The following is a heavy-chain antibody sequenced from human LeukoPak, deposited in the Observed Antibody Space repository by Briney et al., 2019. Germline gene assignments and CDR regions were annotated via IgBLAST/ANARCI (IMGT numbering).Heavy chain of an antibody. CDR2: INSDGSST. J-gene: IGHJ6*02. CDR3: ARVNYYDSSGYYSYYYYYGMDV. V-gene: IGHV3-74*01. CDR1: GFTFSSYS. Sequence: GGSLRLSCAASGFTFSSYSMNWVRQAPGKGLVWVSRINSDGSSTSYADSVKGRFTISRDNAKNTLYLQMNSLRAEDTAVYYCARVNYYDSSGYYSYYYYYGMDVWGQGTTVTVSS. D-gene: IGHD3-22*01.